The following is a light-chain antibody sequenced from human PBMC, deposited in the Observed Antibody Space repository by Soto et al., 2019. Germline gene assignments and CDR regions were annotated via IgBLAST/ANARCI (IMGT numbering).Light chain of an antibody. CDR3: LLNFGGAQPNWV. CDR2: STN. J-gene: IGLJ3*02. CDR1: SGAVTSGYY. Sequence: QAMATQEPSLTVSPGGTVTLTCASSSGAVTSGYYPNWFQQKPGQPLRSLIYSTNNKYSWTPARFSGSLLGGKAALTLSAVQPDDEAEYFCLLNFGGAQPNWVFGGGTKVTVL. V-gene: IGLV7-43*01.